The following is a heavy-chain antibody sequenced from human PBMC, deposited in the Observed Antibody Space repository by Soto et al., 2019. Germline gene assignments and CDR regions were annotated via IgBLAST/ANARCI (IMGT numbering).Heavy chain of an antibody. CDR2: IYWDDDK. Sequence: QITLKESGPTLVKPTQTLTLTCTFSGFSLSTDGVGVGWIRQPPGKALEWLALIYWDDDKRYSPSLKNRLTTTKDTSKNQVVLTMTNVDPVDTVTYFCAHSPPPTVTTSAEYFQPWGQGTLVIVSS. CDR1: GFSLSTDGVG. CDR3: AHSPPPTVTTSAEYFQP. V-gene: IGHV2-5*02. D-gene: IGHD4-17*01. J-gene: IGHJ1*01.